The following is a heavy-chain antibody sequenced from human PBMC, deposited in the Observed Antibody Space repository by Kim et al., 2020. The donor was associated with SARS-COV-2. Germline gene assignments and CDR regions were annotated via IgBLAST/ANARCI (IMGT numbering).Heavy chain of an antibody. CDR2: ISYDGSNK. V-gene: IGHV3-30-3*01. Sequence: GGSLRLSCAASGFTFSRYAMHWVRQAPGKGLEWVAVISYDGSNKYYADSVKGRFTISRDNSKNTLYLQMNSLRAEDTAVYYCARDGWGYYDFWSGYYDAIYYYYGMDVWGQGTTVTVSS. J-gene: IGHJ6*02. CDR3: ARDGWGYYDFWSGYYDAIYYYYGMDV. D-gene: IGHD3-3*01. CDR1: GFTFSRYA.